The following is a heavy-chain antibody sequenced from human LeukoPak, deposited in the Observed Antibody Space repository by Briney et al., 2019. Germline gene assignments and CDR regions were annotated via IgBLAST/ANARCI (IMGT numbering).Heavy chain of an antibody. Sequence: ASVKVSCKASGYTFTSYGISWVRQAPGQGLQWMGWISPYTGNPNYAQHLQGRVTMTTDTSTSTAYMELRSLRSDDTAVYYCARERGYCSSTSCYEEGIFDYWGQGTLVTVPS. V-gene: IGHV1-18*01. J-gene: IGHJ4*02. CDR3: ARERGYCSSTSCYEEGIFDY. CDR1: GYTFTSYG. CDR2: ISPYTGNP. D-gene: IGHD2-2*01.